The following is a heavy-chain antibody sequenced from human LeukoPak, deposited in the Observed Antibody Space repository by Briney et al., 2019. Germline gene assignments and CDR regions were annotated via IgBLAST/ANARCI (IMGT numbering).Heavy chain of an antibody. CDR2: MNPNSGNT. V-gene: IGHV1-8*01. CDR1: GYTFTSYD. Sequence: ASVKVSCKASGYTFTSYDINWVRQATGQGLEWMGWMNPNSGNTGYAQKFQGRVTMTRNTSISTAYMELSSLRSEDTAVYYCARGVPNYDFWSGYYIGYYYYYYYMDVWGKGTTVTVSS. D-gene: IGHD3-3*01. CDR3: ARGVPNYDFWSGYYIGYYYYYYYMDV. J-gene: IGHJ6*03.